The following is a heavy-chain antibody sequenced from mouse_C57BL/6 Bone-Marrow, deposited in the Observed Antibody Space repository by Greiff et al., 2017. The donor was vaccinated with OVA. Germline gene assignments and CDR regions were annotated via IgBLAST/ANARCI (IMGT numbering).Heavy chain of an antibody. D-gene: IGHD1-1*01. CDR2: IYPRDGST. J-gene: IGHJ1*03. CDR3: ARSYYYGISYWYFDV. CDR1: GYTFTSYD. Sequence: VQLVESGPELVKPGASVKLSCKASGYTFTSYDINWVKQRPGQGLEWIGWIYPRDGSTKYNEKFKGKATLTVDTSSSTAYMELHSLTSEDSAVYFCARSYYYGISYWYFDVWGTGTTVTVSS. V-gene: IGHV1-85*01.